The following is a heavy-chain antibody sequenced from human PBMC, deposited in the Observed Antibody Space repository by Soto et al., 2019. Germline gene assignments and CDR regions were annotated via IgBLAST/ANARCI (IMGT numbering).Heavy chain of an antibody. D-gene: IGHD5-12*01. CDR3: ARARDGYNFLYEPT. V-gene: IGHV3-53*01. J-gene: IGHJ4*02. CDR2: IYTGGRT. Sequence: GGSLRLSCAASGFTVSNNYMSWVRQAPGKGLEWVSVIYTGGRTDYADSVKGRFTISRDNSKHTLYLQMNSLRVEDTAVYCCARARDGYNFLYEPTWGQGTLVTVSS. CDR1: GFTVSNNY.